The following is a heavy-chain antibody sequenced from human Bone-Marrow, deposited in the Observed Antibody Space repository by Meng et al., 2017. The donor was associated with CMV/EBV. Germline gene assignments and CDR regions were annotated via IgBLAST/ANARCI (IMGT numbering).Heavy chain of an antibody. CDR2: IYWNDDK. D-gene: IGHD3-3*01. Sequence: SGPTLVKPTQTLTLTCTFSGFSLSTSGVGVGWIRQPPGKALEWLALIYWNDDKRYSPSLKSRLTITKDTSKNQVVLTMTNMDPVDKATYYCAHLHGDYIYDFWSGSLGLFDDWGQGTLVTVSS. CDR1: GFSLSTSGVG. V-gene: IGHV2-5*01. J-gene: IGHJ4*01. CDR3: AHLHGDYIYDFWSGSLGLFDD.